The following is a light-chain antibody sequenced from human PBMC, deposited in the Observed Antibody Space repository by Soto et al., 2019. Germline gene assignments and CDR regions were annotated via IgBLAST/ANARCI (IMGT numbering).Light chain of an antibody. CDR3: QQYGDSPLT. Sequence: ELAFTQPPGTLCLSPGERRTLFFRASQTIRSESLGWYEEKHAQAHRXXIYGTSSRPPKVPDRFSGSGSGTDCTITISRLEPDDVEVYDCQQYGDSPLTFGGGTKVDIK. V-gene: IGKV3-20*01. CDR2: GTS. J-gene: IGKJ4*01. CDR1: QTIRSES.